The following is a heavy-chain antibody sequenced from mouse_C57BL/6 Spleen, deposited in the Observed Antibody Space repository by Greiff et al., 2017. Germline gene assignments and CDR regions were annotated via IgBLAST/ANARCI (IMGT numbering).Heavy chain of an antibody. CDR2: ISSGSSTI. D-gene: IGHD2-1*01. V-gene: IGHV5-17*01. CDR3: ARRDYGNYDWYFDV. J-gene: IGHJ1*03. CDR1: GFTFSDYG. Sequence: EVKLVESGGGLVKPGGSLKLSCAASGFTFSDYGMHWVRQAPEKGLEWVAYISSGSSTIYYADTVKGRFTISRDNAKNTLFLQMTRLRSEDTAMYYCARRDYGNYDWYFDVWGTGTTVTVSS.